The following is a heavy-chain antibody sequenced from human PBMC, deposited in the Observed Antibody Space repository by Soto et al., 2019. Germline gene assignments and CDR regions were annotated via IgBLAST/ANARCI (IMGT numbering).Heavy chain of an antibody. V-gene: IGHV4-31*03. CDR2: IYYSGST. J-gene: IGHJ6*01. CDR1: GGSISSGGYY. Sequence: SETLSLTCTLSGGSISSGGYYRSVNRHHPWTGLGCSGYIYYSGSTYYNPSLKSRVTVSVDTSKNQFSLKMSSVTAADTAVYYCERDVTMVRGVKGEYYYYGMDVWGQGTTVPVSS. D-gene: IGHD3-10*01. CDR3: ERDVTMVRGVKGEYYYYGMDV.